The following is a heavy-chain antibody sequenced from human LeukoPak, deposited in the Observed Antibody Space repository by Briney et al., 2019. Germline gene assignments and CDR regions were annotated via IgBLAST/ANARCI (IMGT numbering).Heavy chain of an antibody. D-gene: IGHD1-26*01. CDR2: INPNSGGT. CDR1: GYTFTGYY. CDR3: AREVGPGSYYVYYFDY. J-gene: IGHJ4*02. V-gene: IGHV1-2*04. Sequence: ASVKVSCKASGYTFTGYYMHWVRQAPGQGLEWMGWINPNSGGTNYEQKFQGWVTMTRDTSINTAYMELRSLRSDDTAVYYCAREVGPGSYYVYYFDYWGQGTLVTVSS.